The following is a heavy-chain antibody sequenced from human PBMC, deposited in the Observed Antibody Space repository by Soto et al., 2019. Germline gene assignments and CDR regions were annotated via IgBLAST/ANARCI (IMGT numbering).Heavy chain of an antibody. D-gene: IGHD2-15*01. J-gene: IGHJ5*02. CDR3: ARTRAATDSLYWFDP. CDR1: GGTFSSYP. CDR2: IIPSLNIA. Sequence: QVQLVQSGAEVKKPGSSVKVSCKASGGTFSSYPISWVRQAPGQGLEWMGRIIPSLNIANYAQKFQVRVTLPADKSTNTAYMELSSLRSADTAVYYCARTRAATDSLYWFDPWGQGTLVTVSS. V-gene: IGHV1-69*02.